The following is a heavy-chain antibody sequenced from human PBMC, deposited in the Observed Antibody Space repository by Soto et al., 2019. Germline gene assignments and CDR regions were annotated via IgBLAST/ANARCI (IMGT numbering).Heavy chain of an antibody. V-gene: IGHV3-74*01. CDR3: AKGYHGDYVDYYYGMDV. CDR2: INGGGSST. D-gene: IGHD4-17*01. CDR1: GFTFSTYW. Sequence: PGGSLRLSCAASGFTFSTYWMHWVRQAPGKGLVWVSAINGGGSSTNYADSVKGRFTISRDNSKNTLYLQMNSLRAEDTAVYYCAKGYHGDYVDYYYGMDVWGQGTTVTVSS. J-gene: IGHJ6*02.